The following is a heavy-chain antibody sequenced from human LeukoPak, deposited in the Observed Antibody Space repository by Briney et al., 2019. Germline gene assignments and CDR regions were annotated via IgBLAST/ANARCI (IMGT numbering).Heavy chain of an antibody. Sequence: GGSLRLSCAASGFTFSNHGMNWVRQAPGKGLEWVSGISPSGDITYYADSVKGRFTISRDNSKNTLYLQMNSLRAEDTAVYYCAKDRSPVCGGDCYSMSGDAFDIWGQGTMVTVSS. J-gene: IGHJ3*02. D-gene: IGHD2-21*02. V-gene: IGHV3-23*01. CDR1: GFTFSNHG. CDR3: AKDRSPVCGGDCYSMSGDAFDI. CDR2: ISPSGDIT.